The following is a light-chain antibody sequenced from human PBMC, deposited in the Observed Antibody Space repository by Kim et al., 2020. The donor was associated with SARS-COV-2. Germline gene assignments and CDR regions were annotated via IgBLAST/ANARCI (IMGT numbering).Light chain of an antibody. CDR1: QSVSSN. CDR2: GAS. J-gene: IGKJ2*01. V-gene: IGKV3-15*01. Sequence: SVSPGERAPLSCRASQSVSSNLAWYQQKPGQAPRLLIYGASTRATGIPARFSGSGSGTEFTLTISSLQSEDFAVYYCQQYNNSSYTFGQGTKLEI. CDR3: QQYNNSSYT.